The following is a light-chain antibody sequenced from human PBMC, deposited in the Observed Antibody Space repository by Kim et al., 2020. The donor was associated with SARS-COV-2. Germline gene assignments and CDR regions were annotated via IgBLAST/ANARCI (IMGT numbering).Light chain of an antibody. Sequence: SLGEGSSVTGRDSQSISVDFLAWCQEKPSPAPRLLIYAAYSRASGIPDRFNGSGSHTDFTLTITRLEPEDFAVYYCQQYDSSVRYSFGQGTKLEI. V-gene: IGKV3-20*01. CDR2: AAY. CDR3: QQYDSSVRYS. CDR1: QSISVDF. J-gene: IGKJ2*03.